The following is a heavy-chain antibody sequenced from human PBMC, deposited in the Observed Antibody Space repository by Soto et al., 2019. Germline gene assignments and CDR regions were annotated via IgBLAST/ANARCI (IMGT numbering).Heavy chain of an antibody. J-gene: IGHJ6*02. V-gene: IGHV5-51*01. CDR1: GYSFTSYW. CDR2: IYPGDSDN. Sequence: PGESLKISCKGSGYSFTSYWIGWVRQMPGKGLEWRGIIYPGDSDNRDSPSFQGQVTISADKSISTAYLQWSSLTASDAAMYYCARHQSYYGMDFWCQGITVTVSS. CDR3: ARHQSYYGMDF.